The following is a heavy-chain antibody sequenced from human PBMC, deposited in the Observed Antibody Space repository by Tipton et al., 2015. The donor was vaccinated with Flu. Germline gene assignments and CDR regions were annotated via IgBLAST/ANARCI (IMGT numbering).Heavy chain of an antibody. CDR3: ARGVPGAIGEAHFDY. CDR1: GYSITTGYY. D-gene: IGHD3-10*01. J-gene: IGHJ4*01. Sequence: TLSLTCNVSGYSITTGYYWGWIRRPPGKGLEWIGSFYHSGITYYNPSLKSRVTISVDTSKNQFSLKLSSVTAADTAIYYCARGVPGAIGEAHFDYWGHGILVTVSS. CDR2: FYHSGIT. V-gene: IGHV4-38-2*02.